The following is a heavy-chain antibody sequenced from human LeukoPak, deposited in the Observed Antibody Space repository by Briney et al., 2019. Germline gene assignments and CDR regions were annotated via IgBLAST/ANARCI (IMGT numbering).Heavy chain of an antibody. CDR3: ARVYDSSGYFDY. D-gene: IGHD3-22*01. V-gene: IGHV1-2*02. CDR2: INPNSGGT. CDR1: GYTFTGYY. J-gene: IGHJ4*02. Sequence: ASVKVSCKASGYTFTGYYMHWVRQAPGQGLAWMGWINPNSGGTNYAQKFQGRVTMTRDTSISTAYMELSRLRSDDTAVYYCARVYDSSGYFDYWGQGTLVTVSS.